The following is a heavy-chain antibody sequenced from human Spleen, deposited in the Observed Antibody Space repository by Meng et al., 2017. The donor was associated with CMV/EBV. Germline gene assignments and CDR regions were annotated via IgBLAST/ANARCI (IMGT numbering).Heavy chain of an antibody. CDR3: ARDFATMVRGVINHFDY. V-gene: IGHV3-48*03. J-gene: IGHJ4*02. D-gene: IGHD3-10*01. Sequence: GESLKISCAASGFTFSSYEMNWVRQALGKGLEWVSYISSSGSTIYYADSVKGRFIISRDNAKNSLYLQMNSLRAEDAAVYYCARDFATMVRGVINHFDYWGQGMRVTVSS. CDR1: GFTFSSYE. CDR2: ISSSGSTI.